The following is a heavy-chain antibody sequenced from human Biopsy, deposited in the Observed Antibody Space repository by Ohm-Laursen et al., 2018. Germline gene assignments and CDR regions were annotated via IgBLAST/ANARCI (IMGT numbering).Heavy chain of an antibody. J-gene: IGHJ4*02. V-gene: IGHV1-46*01. D-gene: IGHD6-19*01. CDR1: GYSFTSYY. CDR3: ARNTGWYGDLYYFDY. CDR2: INPSGSTT. Sequence: VASVKVSCKASGYSFTSYYMHWVRQAPGQGLEWMGMINPSGSTTSYPQIFQGRVTITRDTSKSTVYMELSSLRSADTAVYFCARNTGWYGDLYYFDYWGQGTLVTVSP.